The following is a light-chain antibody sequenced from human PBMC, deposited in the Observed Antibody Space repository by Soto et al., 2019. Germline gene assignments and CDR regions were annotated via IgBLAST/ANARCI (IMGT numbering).Light chain of an antibody. J-gene: IGKJ3*01. V-gene: IGKV3-15*01. CDR3: QQYNNWRGT. CDR1: QSVSSN. Sequence: EIVMTQSPATLSVSPGERATLSCSASQSVSSNLAWYQQKPGQAPRLLIYGASTRATGIPARFSGSGSGTEFTLTISSLQSEDFAVYYCQQYNNWRGTFGPGTKVDIK. CDR2: GAS.